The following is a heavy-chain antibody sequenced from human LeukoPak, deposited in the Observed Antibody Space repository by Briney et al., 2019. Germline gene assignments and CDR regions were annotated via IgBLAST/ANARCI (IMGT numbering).Heavy chain of an antibody. J-gene: IGHJ4*02. CDR2: ISGDGGPT. V-gene: IGHV3-23*01. CDR3: AKRDHYGWFFFDY. CDR1: GFTFSVYA. Sequence: GGSLRLSCAASGFTFSVYAMGWVRQAPGVGLEWVSEISGDGGPTFYADSVKGRFTISRDNSENTLYLQMNSLRADDTAVYYCAKRDHYGWFFFDYWGQGNLVAVSS. D-gene: IGHD6-19*01.